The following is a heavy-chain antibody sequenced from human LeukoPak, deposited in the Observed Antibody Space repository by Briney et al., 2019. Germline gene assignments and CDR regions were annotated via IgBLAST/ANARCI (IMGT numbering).Heavy chain of an antibody. CDR1: GFTFSSYA. Sequence: GGSLRLSCAASGFTFSSYAMHWVRQAPGKGLEWVAVISYDGSNKYYADSVKGRFTISSDNSKNTLYLQMNSLRAEDTAVYYCARGANAYDSSGPFDYWGQGTLVTVSS. V-gene: IGHV3-30-3*01. CDR3: ARGANAYDSSGPFDY. J-gene: IGHJ4*02. CDR2: ISYDGSNK. D-gene: IGHD3-22*01.